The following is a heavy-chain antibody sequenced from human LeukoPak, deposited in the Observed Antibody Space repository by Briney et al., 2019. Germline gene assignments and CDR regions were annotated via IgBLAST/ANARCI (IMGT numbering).Heavy chain of an antibody. CDR1: GFTFGDYA. Sequence: GGSLRLSCTVSGFTFGDYALSWFRQAPGKGLEWVGFIRNKAYGGTTEYAASVKGRFTISRDDSKSIAYLQMNSLKTEDTVVYYCTRGANSGSYYFFDYWGQGTLVTVSS. D-gene: IGHD1-26*01. J-gene: IGHJ4*02. V-gene: IGHV3-49*03. CDR2: IRNKAYGGTT. CDR3: TRGANSGSYYFFDY.